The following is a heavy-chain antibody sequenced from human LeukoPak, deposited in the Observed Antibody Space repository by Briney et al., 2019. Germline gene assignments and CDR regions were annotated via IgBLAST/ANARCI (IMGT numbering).Heavy chain of an antibody. D-gene: IGHD4-17*01. Sequence: SETLSLTCTVSGDSIGSSSYYWGWIRQPPGKGLEWIGSIYYSGNTYYNPSLKSRVTISVDTSKNEFSLKLSSVTAADTAVYYCASERGGDSGGAFDIWGKGTMVTVS. CDR3: ASERGGDSGGAFDI. V-gene: IGHV4-39*07. J-gene: IGHJ3*02. CDR1: GDSIGSSSYY. CDR2: IYYSGNT.